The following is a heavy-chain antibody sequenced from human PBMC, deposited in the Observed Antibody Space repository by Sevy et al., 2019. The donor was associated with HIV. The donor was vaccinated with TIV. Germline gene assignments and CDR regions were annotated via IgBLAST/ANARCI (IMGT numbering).Heavy chain of an antibody. Sequence: ASVKVSCKTSGYTFTGYFLHWVRQAPGQGLEWMGWINPNSGGTNYAQKFQGRVTVTRDTATTTAFLDVIRLTSDDTAVYYCARGLIVPAPIDEFFQHWGQGTLVTVSS. CDR2: INPNSGGT. V-gene: IGHV1-2*02. CDR1: GYTFTGYF. J-gene: IGHJ1*01. CDR3: ARGLIVPAPIDEFFQH. D-gene: IGHD2-2*01.